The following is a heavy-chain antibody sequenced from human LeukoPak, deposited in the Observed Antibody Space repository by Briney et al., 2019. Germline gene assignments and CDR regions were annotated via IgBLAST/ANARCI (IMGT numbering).Heavy chain of an antibody. Sequence: PGGSLRLSCAASGFTFSSYTMNWVRQAQGKGLEWVSSISSSSSYMYYADSVKGRFTISRDNAKNPLYLQMNSLRAEDTAVYYCASAGLVYSSGWYLETPFDYWGQGTLVTVSS. D-gene: IGHD6-13*01. J-gene: IGHJ4*02. CDR3: ASAGLVYSSGWYLETPFDY. CDR1: GFTFSSYT. V-gene: IGHV3-21*01. CDR2: ISSSSSYM.